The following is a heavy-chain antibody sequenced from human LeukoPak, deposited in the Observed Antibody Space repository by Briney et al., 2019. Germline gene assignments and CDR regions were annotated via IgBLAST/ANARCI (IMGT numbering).Heavy chain of an antibody. D-gene: IGHD3-22*01. CDR2: ISAYKGNT. V-gene: IGHV1-18*01. CDR1: GSTFTSYG. J-gene: IGHJ4*02. CDR3: ARATYYYDSSGLYYFDY. Sequence: ASVKVSCKASGSTFTSYGISWVRQAPGQGLEWMGWISAYKGNTNYAQKLQGRVTMTTDTSTSTAYMELRSLRSDDTAVYYCARATYYYDSSGLYYFDYWGQGTLVTVSS.